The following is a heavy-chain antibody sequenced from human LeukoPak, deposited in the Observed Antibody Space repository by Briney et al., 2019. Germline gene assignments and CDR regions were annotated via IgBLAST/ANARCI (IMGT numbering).Heavy chain of an antibody. V-gene: IGHV4-31*03. CDR2: IYYSGST. CDR1: GGSISSSSYY. Sequence: SETLSLTCTVSGGSISSSSYYWGWIRQHPGKGLEWIGYIYYSGSTYYNPSLKSRVTISVDTSKNQFSLKLSSVTAADTAVYYCARGADYGGNPPDYWGQGTLVTVSS. CDR3: ARGADYGGNPPDY. D-gene: IGHD4-23*01. J-gene: IGHJ4*02.